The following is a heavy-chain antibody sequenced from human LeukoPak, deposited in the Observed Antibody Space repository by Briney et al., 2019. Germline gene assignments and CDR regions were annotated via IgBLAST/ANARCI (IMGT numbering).Heavy chain of an antibody. J-gene: IGHJ6*03. CDR1: GYSISSGYY. CDR3: ARVSQQAPFYVYYYYYYMDV. V-gene: IGHV4-38-2*01. CDR2: FYHSGST. Sequence: PSETLSLTCAVSGYSISSGYYWGWIRQPPGKGLEWLGSFYHSGSTYYNPSLKSRVTISADTSKNQFSLKLSSVTAADTAVYYCARVSQQAPFYVYYYYYYMDVWGKGTTVTVSS. D-gene: IGHD5/OR15-5a*01.